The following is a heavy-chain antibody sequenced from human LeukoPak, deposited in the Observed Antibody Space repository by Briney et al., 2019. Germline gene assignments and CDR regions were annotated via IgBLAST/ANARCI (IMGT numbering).Heavy chain of an antibody. CDR3: AGRVGDSAFDI. J-gene: IGHJ3*02. D-gene: IGHD1-26*01. Sequence: NPSETLSLTCTISGGSISSYYWSWIREPPGKGLEWIGYIAYTGSTNYNPSLKSRVTLSVDTSKNQFSLKLSSVTVADTAVYYCAGRVGDSAFDIWGPGTIIIVSS. V-gene: IGHV4-59*08. CDR2: IAYTGST. CDR1: GGSISSYY.